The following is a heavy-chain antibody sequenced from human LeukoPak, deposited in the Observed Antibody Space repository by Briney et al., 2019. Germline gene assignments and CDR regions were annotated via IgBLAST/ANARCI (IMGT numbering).Heavy chain of an antibody. V-gene: IGHV3-30-3*01. J-gene: IGHJ4*02. Sequence: GGSLRLSCAASGFTFSSYATHWVRQAPGKGLEWVAVISYDGSNKYYADSVKGRFTISRDNSKNTLYLQMNSLRAEDTAVYYCARSWRREMAFDYWGQGTLVTVSS. CDR2: ISYDGSNK. CDR3: ARSWRREMAFDY. D-gene: IGHD5-24*01. CDR1: GFTFSSYA.